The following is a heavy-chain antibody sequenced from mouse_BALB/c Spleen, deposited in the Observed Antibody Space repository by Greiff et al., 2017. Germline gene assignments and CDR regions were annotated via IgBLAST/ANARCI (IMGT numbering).Heavy chain of an antibody. CDR2: IRSKSNNYAT. V-gene: IGHV10-1*02. CDR1: GFTFNTYA. Sequence: EVKVVESGGGLVQPKGSLKLSCAASGFTFNTYAMNWVRQAPGKGLEWVARIRSKSNNYATYYADSVKDRFTISRDDSQSMLYLQMNNLKTEDTAMYYCVRHKDFDYWGQGTTLTVSS. CDR3: VRHKDFDY. J-gene: IGHJ2*01.